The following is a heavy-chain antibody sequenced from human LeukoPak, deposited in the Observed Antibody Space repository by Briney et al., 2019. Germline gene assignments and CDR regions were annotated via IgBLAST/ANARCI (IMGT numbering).Heavy chain of an antibody. Sequence: GGSLRLSCAAPGYTFNNYAMSWVRQAPGKGLEWVSAISGSGGATYYADSVKGRFTISRDNSKNTLYLQMNSLRAEDTALYYCASLDYFDSSDYGDYWGQGTLVTVSS. J-gene: IGHJ4*02. CDR2: ISGSGGAT. D-gene: IGHD3-22*01. CDR1: GYTFNNYA. V-gene: IGHV3-23*01. CDR3: ASLDYFDSSDYGDY.